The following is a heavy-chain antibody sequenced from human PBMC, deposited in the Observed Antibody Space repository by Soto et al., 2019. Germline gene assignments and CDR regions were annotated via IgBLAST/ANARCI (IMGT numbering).Heavy chain of an antibody. CDR2: IYYSGST. J-gene: IGHJ6*02. CDR1: GGSISSGGYY. V-gene: IGHV4-31*03. D-gene: IGHD3-3*01. CDR3: ARGNGVYYRMDV. Sequence: SETLSLTCTVSGGSISSGGYYWSWIRQHPGKGLEWIGYIYYSGSTYYNPSLKSRVTISVDTSKNQFSLKLSSVTAADTAVYYCARGNGVYYRMDVWGQGTTVTAS.